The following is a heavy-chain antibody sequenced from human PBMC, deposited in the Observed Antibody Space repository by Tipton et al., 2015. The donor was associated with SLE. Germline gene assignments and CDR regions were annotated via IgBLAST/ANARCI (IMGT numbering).Heavy chain of an antibody. V-gene: IGHV1-18*01. D-gene: IGHD5-12*01. Sequence: QLVQSGAEVKKPGAAVKVSCKASGYTFNSYGISWVRQAPGQGLEWMGWISPYNGDTNYAQHLQGRVTMTRDTSFSTAYMEVTSLISDDTAVYYCARALRGYRGYGPSDYYYFMDGWGRGTTVTVSS. CDR3: ARALRGYRGYGPSDYYYFMDG. J-gene: IGHJ6*03. CDR2: ISPYNGDT. CDR1: GYTFNSYG.